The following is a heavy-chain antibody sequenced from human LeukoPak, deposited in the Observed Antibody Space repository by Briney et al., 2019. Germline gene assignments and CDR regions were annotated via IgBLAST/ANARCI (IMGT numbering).Heavy chain of an antibody. CDR2: IYPGDSDT. J-gene: IGHJ4*02. Sequence: PGESLKISCKGFGYSFTSYWIGWVRQMPGKGLEWMGIIYPGDSDTRYSPSFQGQVTISADKSISTAYLQWSSLKASDTAMYYCARRQASYYYDSSVDYLDYWGQGTLVTVSS. CDR1: GYSFTSYW. D-gene: IGHD3-22*01. V-gene: IGHV5-51*01. CDR3: ARRQASYYYDSSVDYLDY.